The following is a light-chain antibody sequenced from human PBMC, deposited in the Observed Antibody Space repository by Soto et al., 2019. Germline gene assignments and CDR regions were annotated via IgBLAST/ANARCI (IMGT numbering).Light chain of an antibody. CDR1: SSNIGAGYD. CDR2: GNS. V-gene: IGLV1-40*01. Sequence: QSVLTQPPSVSVAPGQRGTISCTGSSSNIGAGYDVHGYQQLPGTAPKLLIHGNSNRPSGVPDRFSGSKSGTSASLAITGLQAGDEADYYCQSYDSSLSGWVFGGGTKLTVL. CDR3: QSYDSSLSGWV. J-gene: IGLJ3*02.